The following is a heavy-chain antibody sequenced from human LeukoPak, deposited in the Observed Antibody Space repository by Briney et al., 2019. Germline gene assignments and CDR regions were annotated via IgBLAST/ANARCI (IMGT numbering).Heavy chain of an antibody. CDR3: ARGDSSGYSPYYFDY. V-gene: IGHV4-59*01. J-gene: IGHJ4*02. CDR1: GGSISSYY. Sequence: SETLSLTCTVSGGSISSYYWSWIRQPPGKGLEWIGYIYYSGSTNYNPSLKSRVTISVDTSKNQFSLKLSSVTAADTAVYYCARGDSSGYSPYYFDYWGQGTLVTVSS. CDR2: IYYSGST. D-gene: IGHD3-22*01.